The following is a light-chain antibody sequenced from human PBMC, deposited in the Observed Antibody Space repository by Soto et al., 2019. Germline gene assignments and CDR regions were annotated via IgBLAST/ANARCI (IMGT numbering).Light chain of an antibody. CDR1: QSVSSK. CDR2: GAS. J-gene: IGKJ3*01. CDR3: QQYSNWPPFT. V-gene: IGKV3-15*01. Sequence: ETVMTQSPATLSVSPGERATLSCRASQSVSSKLAWYQQKSGQAPRLLIYGASTRATGIPARFSGSGSGTEFTLTISSLQSEDFAVYYCQQYSNWPPFTFGPGTKVDIK.